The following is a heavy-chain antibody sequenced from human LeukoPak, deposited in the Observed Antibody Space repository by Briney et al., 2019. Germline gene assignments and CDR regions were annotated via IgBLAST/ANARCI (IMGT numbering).Heavy chain of an antibody. J-gene: IGHJ4*02. CDR2: IYYSGST. CDR3: ARLLGYSSFDY. Sequence: PSETLSLTCTVSGGSISSSSYYWGWIRQPPGKGLEWIGSIYYSGSTYYNPSLKSRVTISVDTSKNQFSLKLSSVTAADTAVYYCARLLGYSSFDYWGQGTLVTVSS. CDR1: GGSISSSSYY. V-gene: IGHV4-39*01. D-gene: IGHD5-24*01.